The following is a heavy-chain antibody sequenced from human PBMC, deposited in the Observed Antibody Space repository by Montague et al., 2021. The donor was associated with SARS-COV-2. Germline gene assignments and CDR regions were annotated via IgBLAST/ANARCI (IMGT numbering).Heavy chain of an antibody. Sequence: CAISGDSVSSNSAAWNWIRQSPSRGLKWPGRTYYRSKWYNDYAVSVKSRITINPDTSKNQFSLQLNSVTPEDTAVYYCARGLWFGELLSLYYYYGIGVWGQGTMVTVSS. J-gene: IGHJ6*02. CDR3: ARGLWFGELLSLYYYYGIGV. CDR1: GDSVSSNSAA. D-gene: IGHD3-10*01. V-gene: IGHV6-1*01. CDR2: TYYRSKWYN.